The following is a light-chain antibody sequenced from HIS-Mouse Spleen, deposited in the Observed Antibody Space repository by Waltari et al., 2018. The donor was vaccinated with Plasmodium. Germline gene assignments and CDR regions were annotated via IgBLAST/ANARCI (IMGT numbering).Light chain of an antibody. CDR3: CSYAGSSTFVV. CDR1: RSDVGSYNL. CDR2: EGS. V-gene: IGLV2-23*03. J-gene: IGLJ2*01. Sequence: QSALTQPASVSGSPGQSITISCTGTRSDVGSYNLVSCYQQHPGKAPKLMIYEGSKRPSGVSNRFSGSKSGNTASLTISGLQAEDEADYYCCSYAGSSTFVVFGGGTKLTVL.